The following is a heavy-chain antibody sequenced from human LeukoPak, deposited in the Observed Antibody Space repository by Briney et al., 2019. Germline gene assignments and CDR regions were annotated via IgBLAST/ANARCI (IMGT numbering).Heavy chain of an antibody. J-gene: IGHJ4*02. Sequence: GASVKVSCKASGYTFTNHDINWVRQASGQGLEWLGWMSPSSGNTGYAQKFKGRVTMTRNIAVDTAYMELSSLRSEDTAVYYCTREKNCPDGICYEGWGQGTLVTVSS. D-gene: IGHD2-8*01. CDR3: TREKNCPDGICYEG. CDR1: GYTFTNHD. V-gene: IGHV1-8*01. CDR2: MSPSSGNT.